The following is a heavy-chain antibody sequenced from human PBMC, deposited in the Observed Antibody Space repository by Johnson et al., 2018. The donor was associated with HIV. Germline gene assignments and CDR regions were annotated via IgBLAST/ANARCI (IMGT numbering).Heavy chain of an antibody. V-gene: IGHV3-30*04. CDR3: ARDFRLNGSVQGLIIISGTFDM. Sequence: QVQLVESGGGVVQPERSLRLSCSASGFTFSSYAMHWVRQAPCKGLEWVACISYDGSNKYYAGSVKGRLTISRDNSKNTLYLQMNSLRTEEAAGYSCARDFRLNGSVQGLIIISGTFDMWGHGTVLHVSS. CDR1: GFTFSSYA. CDR2: ISYDGSNK. J-gene: IGHJ3*02. D-gene: IGHD3-10*01.